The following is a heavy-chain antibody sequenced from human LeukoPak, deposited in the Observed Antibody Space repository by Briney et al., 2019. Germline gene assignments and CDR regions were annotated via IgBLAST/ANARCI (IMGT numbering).Heavy chain of an antibody. Sequence: ASVKVSCKASGYTFTGYYMHWVRQAPGQGLEWMGRINPNSGGTNYAQKFRGRVTMTRDTSISTAYMELSRLRSDDTAVYYCAREDYYDFWSGYYTYSYFDYWGQGTLVTVSS. CDR2: INPNSGGT. D-gene: IGHD3-3*01. CDR1: GYTFTGYY. V-gene: IGHV1-2*06. J-gene: IGHJ4*02. CDR3: AREDYYDFWSGYYTYSYFDY.